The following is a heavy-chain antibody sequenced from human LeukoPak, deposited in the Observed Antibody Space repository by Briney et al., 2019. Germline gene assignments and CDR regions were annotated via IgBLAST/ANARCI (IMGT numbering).Heavy chain of an antibody. Sequence: TSETLSLTCTVSGGSISSYYWSWIRQPPGKGLEWIGYIYYSGSTNYNPSLKSRVTISVDTSKNQFSLKLSSVTAADTAVYYCARARGGWNLWADAFDIWGQGTMVTVSS. CDR3: ARARGGWNLWADAFDI. CDR2: IYYSGST. J-gene: IGHJ3*02. V-gene: IGHV4-59*01. D-gene: IGHD1-1*01. CDR1: GGSISSYY.